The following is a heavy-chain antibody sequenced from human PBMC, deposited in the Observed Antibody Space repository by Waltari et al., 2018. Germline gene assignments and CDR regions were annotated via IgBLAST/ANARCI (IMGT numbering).Heavy chain of an antibody. V-gene: IGHV3-23*04. J-gene: IGHJ6*03. Sequence: EVQLVESGVGLVQPGGSLRLSCAASGCTFRSYAMSWVRKAPGTALEWVEAICGSGGSTYYADFVKDRFTISRDNSKNTLYLQMNSRRAEDTAVYYCAKGGEAAGTAYYYYYMDVWGKGTTVTVSS. D-gene: IGHD6-13*01. CDR2: ICGSGGST. CDR3: AKGGEAAGTAYYYYYMDV. CDR1: GCTFRSYA.